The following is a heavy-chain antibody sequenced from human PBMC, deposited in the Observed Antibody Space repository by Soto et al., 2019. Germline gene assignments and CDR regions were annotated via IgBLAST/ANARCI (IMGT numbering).Heavy chain of an antibody. J-gene: IGHJ4*02. CDR3: ATDSRRFDN. V-gene: IGHV3-23*01. Sequence: PGESLKISCAASGFTFSSYAMSWVRQAPGKGLEWVSVISGSGGTTYYADSVKGRFTMTRDNSKNTLYLKMNSLRAEDTAVYYCATDSRRFDNWGQGTLVTVSS. CDR2: ISGSGGTT. CDR1: GFTFSSYA.